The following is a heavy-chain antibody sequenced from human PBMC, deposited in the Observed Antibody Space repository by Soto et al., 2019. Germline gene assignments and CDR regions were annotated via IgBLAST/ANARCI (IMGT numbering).Heavy chain of an antibody. CDR2: ISYYGGA. CDR3: ATWDPRSVFLDF. CDR1: GGSISSSSYY. Sequence: QLQLQESGPGLVKPSETLSLICTVSGGSISSSSYYWGWIRQPPGMGLEWIGSISYYGGAYYTPSLKSRITISVDTSKNQFSLKVNSVTAADTAVYYCATWDPRSVFLDFWGQGTLVTVSS. J-gene: IGHJ4*02. D-gene: IGHD3-3*01. V-gene: IGHV4-39*01.